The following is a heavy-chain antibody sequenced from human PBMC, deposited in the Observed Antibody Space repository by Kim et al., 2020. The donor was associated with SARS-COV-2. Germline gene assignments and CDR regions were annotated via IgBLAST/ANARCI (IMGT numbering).Heavy chain of an antibody. J-gene: IGHJ4*02. CDR1: GFTVSSNY. CDR3: ARASYDLEWLFSEDYYFDY. Sequence: GGSLRLSCAASGFTVSSNYMSWVRQAPGKGLEWVSVIYSGGSTYYADSVKGRFTISRDNSKNTLYLQMNSLRAEDTAVYYCARASYDLEWLFSEDYYFDYWGQGTLVTVSS. V-gene: IGHV3-66*01. D-gene: IGHD3-3*01. CDR2: IYSGGST.